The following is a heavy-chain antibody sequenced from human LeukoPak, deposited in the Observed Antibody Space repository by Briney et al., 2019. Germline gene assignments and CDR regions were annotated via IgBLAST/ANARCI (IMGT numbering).Heavy chain of an antibody. D-gene: IGHD3-16*01. J-gene: IGHJ6*02. CDR1: GFTFSNYR. CDR3: ARFGVRAGMDV. V-gene: IGHV3-7*02. Sequence: GGSLRLSCAASGFTFSNYRVSWVRQAPGKGLEWVANIKEGGSEQYYVDSVEGRFTISRDNAKNSVYLQMNSLRAEDTAVYYCARFGVRAGMDVWGQGTTVTVSS. CDR2: IKEGGSEQ.